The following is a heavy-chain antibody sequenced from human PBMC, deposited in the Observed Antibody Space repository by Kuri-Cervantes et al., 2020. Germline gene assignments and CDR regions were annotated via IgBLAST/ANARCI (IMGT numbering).Heavy chain of an antibody. CDR2: IYYGGMT. CDR3: ARDKGFTGYSYGTFDF. J-gene: IGHJ4*02. Sequence: SESLSLTCTVSGGAISSYHWSWIRLPPGKGLEWIGYIYYGGMTDYNPSLKGRVIISVDTSKNQFSLKLASVSAADTAVYFCARDKGFTGYSYGTFDFWGQGALVTVSS. D-gene: IGHD5-18*01. CDR1: GGAISSYH. V-gene: IGHV4-59*01.